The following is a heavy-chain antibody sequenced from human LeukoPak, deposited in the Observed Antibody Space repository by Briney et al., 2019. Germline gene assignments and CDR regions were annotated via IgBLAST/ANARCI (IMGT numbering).Heavy chain of an antibody. CDR3: AKASRFSLEREGYSHLDR. CDR1: GFTFSSYW. J-gene: IGHJ5*02. Sequence: HPGGSLRLSCAASGFTFSSYWMSWVRQAPGKGLEWVAALSGNGGTTHFADSVKGRLTISRDNSKNTLYLQMSSLRVEDTAVYHCAKASRFSLEREGYSHLDRWGPGTLVTVSS. V-gene: IGHV3-23*01. CDR2: LSGNGGTT. D-gene: IGHD5-24*01.